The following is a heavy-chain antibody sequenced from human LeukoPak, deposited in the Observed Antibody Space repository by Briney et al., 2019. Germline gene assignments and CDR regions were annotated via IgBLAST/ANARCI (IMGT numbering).Heavy chain of an antibody. D-gene: IGHD2-21*02. J-gene: IGHJ4*02. CDR3: ARDLDIVVVTARSGFDY. CDR2: INPNSGGT. CDR1: GYTFTGYY. Sequence: RASVKASCKASGYTFTGYYMHRVRQAPGQGLEWMGRINPNSGGTNYAQKFQGRVTMTRDTSISTAYMELSRLRSDDTAVYYCARDLDIVVVTARSGFDYWGQGTLVTISS. V-gene: IGHV1-2*06.